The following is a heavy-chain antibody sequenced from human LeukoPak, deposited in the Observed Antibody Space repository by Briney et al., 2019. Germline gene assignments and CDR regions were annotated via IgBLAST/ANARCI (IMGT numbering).Heavy chain of an antibody. Sequence: PSETLSLTCAVSGTSLSLYYWSWVRQPPGKGLEWIGEVNHSGYTNDNPSLKSRVTISVDTPKNQSSLSLRSVTAADTAVYFCARMSTGHYFWGQGTLVTVSS. D-gene: IGHD3-10*01. V-gene: IGHV4-34*01. J-gene: IGHJ4*02. CDR3: ARMSTGHYF. CDR1: GTSLSLYY. CDR2: VNHSGYT.